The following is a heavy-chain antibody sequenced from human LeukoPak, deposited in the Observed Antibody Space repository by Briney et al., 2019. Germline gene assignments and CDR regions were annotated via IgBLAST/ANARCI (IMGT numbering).Heavy chain of an antibody. CDR1: GFTFSSYG. J-gene: IGHJ4*02. CDR2: IWYDGSNK. CDR3: AKDYYGPGSYYNGGHYFDY. D-gene: IGHD3-10*01. Sequence: PGGSLRLSCAASGFTFSSYGMHWVRQAPGKGLEWVAVIWYDGSNKYYADSVKGRFTISRDNSKNTLYLQMNSLRAEDTAVYYCAKDYYGPGSYYNGGHYFDYWGQGTLVTVSS. V-gene: IGHV3-33*06.